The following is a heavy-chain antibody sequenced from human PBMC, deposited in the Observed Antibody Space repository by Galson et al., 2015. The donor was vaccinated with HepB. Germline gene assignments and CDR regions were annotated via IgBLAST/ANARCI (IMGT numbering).Heavy chain of an antibody. J-gene: IGHJ4*02. CDR2: IKTNDEGATT. D-gene: IGHD3-16*01. Sequence: SLRLSCAGSGFSFNRVLMHWVRQAPGKGLEWIGRIKTNDEGATTDYATPVNGRFTISRDDSENTSYLQMNNLKTEDTTRYYCTTEGNFGMIKRSDYWGQGALVSVSS. CDR3: TTEGNFGMIKRSDY. CDR1: GFSFNRVL. V-gene: IGHV3-15*01.